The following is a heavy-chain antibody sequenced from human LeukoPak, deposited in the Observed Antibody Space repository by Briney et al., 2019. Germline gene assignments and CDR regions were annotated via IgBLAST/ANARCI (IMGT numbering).Heavy chain of an antibody. V-gene: IGHV3-23*01. CDR1: GFTFSSYA. D-gene: IGHD3-22*01. CDR3: AKDHGYYDSSGYYPDY. J-gene: IGHJ4*02. CDR2: ISGSGGST. Sequence: GGSLRLSCAASGFTFSSYAMSWVRQAPGKGLEWVSAISGSGGSTYYADSVKGRFTISRDNSKNTLYLQMNSLRAEDTAVYYCAKDHGYYDSSGYYPDYWGQGTLVTVSS.